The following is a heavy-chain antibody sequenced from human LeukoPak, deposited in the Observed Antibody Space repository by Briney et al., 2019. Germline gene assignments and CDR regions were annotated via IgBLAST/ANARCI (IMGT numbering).Heavy chain of an antibody. CDR3: ARDRVVFGSTPRTTVPDY. Sequence: GRSLRLSCAASGFTFSSYAMHWVRQAPGKGLEWVAVISYDGSNKYYADSVKGRFTISRDNSKNTLYLQMNSLRAEDTAVYYCARDRVVFGSTPRTTVPDYWGQGTLVTVSS. V-gene: IGHV3-30-3*01. CDR2: ISYDGSNK. J-gene: IGHJ4*02. D-gene: IGHD2-21*01. CDR1: GFTFSSYA.